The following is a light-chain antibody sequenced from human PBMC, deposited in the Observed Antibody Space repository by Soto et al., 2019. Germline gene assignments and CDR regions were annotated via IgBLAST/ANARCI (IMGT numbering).Light chain of an antibody. J-gene: IGKJ1*01. CDR2: DTS. Sequence: DTQMTQSPSSLSADVADGFTVTCRASQSITMYLNWYRQKAGKAPELLIYDTSTLVSGVPPRFTGSGSGTEFTLTISSLQPDDFATYYCQHYNSYSEAFGQGTKV. CDR3: QHYNSYSEA. CDR1: QSITMY. V-gene: IGKV1-5*01.